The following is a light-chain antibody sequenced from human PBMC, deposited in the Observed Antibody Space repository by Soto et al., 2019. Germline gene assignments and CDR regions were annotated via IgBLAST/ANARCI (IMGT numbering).Light chain of an antibody. CDR1: QSVDTY. CDR3: QQYNSDSPT. CDR2: DAS. V-gene: IGKV1-5*01. Sequence: DIQMTQSPSTLSPSVGDRVTITCLASQSVDTYLAWYHQKPGKAPKLLIYDASSLENGVPSRFSGSGSGTEFTLTVSSLQPDDFATYYCQQYNSDSPTFGQGTKLEIK. J-gene: IGKJ2*01.